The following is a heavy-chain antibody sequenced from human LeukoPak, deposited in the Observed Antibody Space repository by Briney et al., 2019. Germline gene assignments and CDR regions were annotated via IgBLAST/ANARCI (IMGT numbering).Heavy chain of an antibody. J-gene: IGHJ4*02. CDR1: GFTFSNYA. Sequence: GGSLRLSCAASGFTFSNYAMSWVRQAPGKGLEWVSVISGSGGSTYYAGSVKGRFTISRDNSKNTLYLQMNSLRAEDTAVYYCAKPEDYSSGWYSDYWGQGTLVTVSS. D-gene: IGHD6-19*01. CDR3: AKPEDYSSGWYSDY. CDR2: ISGSGGST. V-gene: IGHV3-23*01.